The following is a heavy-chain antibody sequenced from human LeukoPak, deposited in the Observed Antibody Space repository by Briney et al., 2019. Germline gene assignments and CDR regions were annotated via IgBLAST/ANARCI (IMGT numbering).Heavy chain of an antibody. CDR1: GFTFRSYA. CDR3: AKDYSGYCSGGSCYSPGYFDY. V-gene: IGHV3-23*01. Sequence: PGGSLRLSCAASGFTFRSYAMSWVRQAPGKGLEWVSSISGSGDFTYYADSVKGRFTISRDNSKNTLYLQMNSLRAEDTAVYYCAKDYSGYCSGGSCYSPGYFDYWGQGTLVTVSS. CDR2: ISGSGDFT. D-gene: IGHD2-15*01. J-gene: IGHJ4*02.